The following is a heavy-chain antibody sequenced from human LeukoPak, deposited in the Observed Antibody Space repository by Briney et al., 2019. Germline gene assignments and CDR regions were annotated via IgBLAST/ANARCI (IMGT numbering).Heavy chain of an antibody. J-gene: IGHJ6*02. CDR1: GYTFASYG. CDR2: INTYNGKT. Sequence: ASVKVSCKASGYTFASYGISWLRQAPGQGFEWMGWINTYNGKTNYAQRFQVRVTLTTDTSTSTAYMELRSLRSDDTAVYYCARDLLAGLERRPHPWGQGTTVTVSS. CDR3: ARDLLAGLERRPHP. D-gene: IGHD1-1*01. V-gene: IGHV1-18*01.